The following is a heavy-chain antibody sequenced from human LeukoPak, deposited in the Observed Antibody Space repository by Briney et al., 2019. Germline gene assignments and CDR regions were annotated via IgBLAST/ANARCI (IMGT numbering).Heavy chain of an antibody. CDR3: ARSPQNIVVDYFVY. D-gene: IGHD5-12*01. V-gene: IGHV4-38-2*02. J-gene: IGHJ4*02. CDR1: GFSISSGYY. Sequence: PSETLSLTCIVSGFSISSGYYWGWIRQPPGKGLEWIGSIYHSGSTYYNPSLKSRVTISVDTSKNQFSLKLSSVTAADTAVYFFARSPQNIVVDYFVYWGQGTLVTVSS. CDR2: IYHSGST.